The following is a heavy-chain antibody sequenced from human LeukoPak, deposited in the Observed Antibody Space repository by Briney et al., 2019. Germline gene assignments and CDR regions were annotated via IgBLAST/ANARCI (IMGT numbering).Heavy chain of an antibody. J-gene: IGHJ4*02. V-gene: IGHV3-33*01. Sequence: GGSLRLSCAASRFTFSSYGMHWVRQAPGKGLEWVAVIWYDGRNKYYADSVKGRFTISRDNSKHTLYLQINSLRAGDTAVYYCARGVTRYCSSTSCYYFDYWGQGTLVTVSS. D-gene: IGHD2-2*01. CDR2: IWYDGRNK. CDR3: ARGVTRYCSSTSCYYFDY. CDR1: RFTFSSYG.